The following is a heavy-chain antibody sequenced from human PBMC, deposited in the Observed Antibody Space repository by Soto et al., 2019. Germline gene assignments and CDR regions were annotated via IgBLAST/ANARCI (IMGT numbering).Heavy chain of an antibody. CDR2: IYYSGST. J-gene: IGHJ4*02. V-gene: IGHV4-59*08. Sequence: SETLSLTCTVSGGSISSYYWSWIRQPPGKGLEWIGYIYYSGSTNYNPSLKSRVTISVDTSKNQFSLKLNSMTAADTAVYYCASGYVEMATSTGYWGQGTLVTVSS. D-gene: IGHD5-12*01. CDR3: ASGYVEMATSTGY. CDR1: GGSISSYY.